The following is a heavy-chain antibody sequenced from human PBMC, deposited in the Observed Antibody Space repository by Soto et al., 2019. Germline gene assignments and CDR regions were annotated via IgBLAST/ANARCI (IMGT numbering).Heavy chain of an antibody. CDR1: GFTFSSYT. CDR3: AVDSYYMDV. V-gene: IGHV3-48*01. CDR2: ISSGSSTI. Sequence: GGSLRLSCAASGFTFSSYTMNWVRQAPGKGLEWVSYISSGSSTIYYAESVKGRFTISRDNAKKSLFLQMNSLRAEDTAVYYCAVDSYYMDVWGKGIMVTVSS. J-gene: IGHJ6*03.